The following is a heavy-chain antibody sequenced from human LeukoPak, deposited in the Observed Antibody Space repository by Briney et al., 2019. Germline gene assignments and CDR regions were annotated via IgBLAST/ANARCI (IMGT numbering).Heavy chain of an antibody. J-gene: IGHJ3*02. V-gene: IGHV1-3*01. D-gene: IGHD3-9*01. CDR3: ARVSWGLYDILTGYPVGGAFDI. CDR2: INAGNGNT. Sequence: GASVKVSCKASGYTFTSYAMHWVRQAPGQRLEWMGWINAGNGNTKYSQKFQGRVTITRDTSASTAYMELRSLRSDDTAVYYCARVSWGLYDILTGYPVGGAFDIWGQGTMVTVSS. CDR1: GYTFTSYA.